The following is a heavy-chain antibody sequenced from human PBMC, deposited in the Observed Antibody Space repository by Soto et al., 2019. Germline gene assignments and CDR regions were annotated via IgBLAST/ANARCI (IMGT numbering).Heavy chain of an antibody. CDR3: ARGSSAAAPHYYFDY. D-gene: IGHD2-15*01. V-gene: IGHV4-59*08. CDR2: IYYSGST. J-gene: IGHJ4*02. Sequence: SVTLSLTCTVSGGSISSYYWSCIRQPPGKGLEWIGYIYYSGSTNYNPSLKSRVTISVDTSKNQFSLKLSSVTAADTAVYYCARGSSAAAPHYYFDYWGQGTLVTVSS. CDR1: GGSISSYY.